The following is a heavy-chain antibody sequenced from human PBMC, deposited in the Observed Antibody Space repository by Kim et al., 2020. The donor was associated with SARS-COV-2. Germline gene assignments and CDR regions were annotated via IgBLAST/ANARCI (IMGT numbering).Heavy chain of an antibody. CDR3: ARDTPHYYTSGSYYNQGIGYNYGMDV. J-gene: IGHJ6*02. CDR2: MSYDGSNK. D-gene: IGHD3-10*01. CDR1: GFIFSSCG. V-gene: IGHV3-30*12. Sequence: GGSLRLSCAASGFIFSSCGMHWVRQAPGKGLEWVAVMSYDGSNKDYSDSVKGRFTISRDNSKNTLYLQMNSLRAEDTAVYYCARDTPHYYTSGSYYNQGIGYNYGMDVLGQGTTVTVSS.